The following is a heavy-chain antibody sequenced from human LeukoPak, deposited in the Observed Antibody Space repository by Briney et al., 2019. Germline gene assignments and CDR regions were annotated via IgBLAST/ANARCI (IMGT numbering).Heavy chain of an antibody. D-gene: IGHD6-6*01. J-gene: IGHJ4*02. Sequence: PGGSLRLSCAASGFTFSSYGMHWVRQAPGKGLEWVAFIRYDGSNKYYADSVKGRFTISRDNSKNTLYLQMNSLRAEDTAVYYCESDSSSLTDYWGQGTLVTVSS. CDR3: ESDSSSLTDY. V-gene: IGHV3-30*02. CDR1: GFTFSSYG. CDR2: IRYDGSNK.